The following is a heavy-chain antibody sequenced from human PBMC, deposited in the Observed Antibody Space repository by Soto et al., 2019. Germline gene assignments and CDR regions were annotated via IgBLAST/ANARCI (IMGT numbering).Heavy chain of an antibody. D-gene: IGHD3-10*01. CDR1: GFTFSSYA. V-gene: IGHV3-23*01. J-gene: IGHJ6*02. CDR3: AKDQGLWFGDYYYGMDV. Sequence: EVQLLESGGGLVQPGGSLRLSCAASGFTFSSYAMSWVRQAPGKGLEWVSAISGSGGSTYYADSVKGRITISRDNSKNTLYLQMNSLRAEDTAVYYCAKDQGLWFGDYYYGMDVWGQGTTVTVSS. CDR2: ISGSGGST.